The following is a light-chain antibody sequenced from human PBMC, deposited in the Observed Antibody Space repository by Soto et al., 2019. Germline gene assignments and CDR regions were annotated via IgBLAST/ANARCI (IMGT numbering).Light chain of an antibody. Sequence: VLTQSPGTLSLSPGERATLSCRASQSVSSSYLAWYQQKPGQAPRLLIYGASSRATGIPDRFSGSRSGTDFTLTISRLETEDFAVYYCHQYGSLYTFGQGTSLEIK. CDR3: HQYGSLYT. CDR1: QSVSSSY. J-gene: IGKJ2*01. CDR2: GAS. V-gene: IGKV3-20*01.